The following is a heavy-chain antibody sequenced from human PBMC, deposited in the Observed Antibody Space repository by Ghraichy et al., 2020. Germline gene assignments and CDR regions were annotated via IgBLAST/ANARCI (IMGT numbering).Heavy chain of an antibody. D-gene: IGHD3-10*01. Sequence: SETLSLTFAVSGGSISSSNWWSWVRQPPGKGLEWIGEIYHSGSTNYNPSLKSRVTISVDKSKNQFSLKLSSVTAADTAVYYCARETGQGSGSYRPFDYWGQGTLVTVSS. CDR1: GGSISSSNW. V-gene: IGHV4-4*02. J-gene: IGHJ4*02. CDR2: IYHSGST. CDR3: ARETGQGSGSYRPFDY.